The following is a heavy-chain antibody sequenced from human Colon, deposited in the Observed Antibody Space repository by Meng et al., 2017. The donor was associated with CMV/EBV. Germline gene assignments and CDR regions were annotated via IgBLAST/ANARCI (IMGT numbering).Heavy chain of an antibody. V-gene: IGHV4-38-2*02. CDR1: KSFSSNYY. Sequence: ETLSLTCTVSKSFSSNYYWGWIRQPPGKGLEWIGTIYHSGTTYYNPSLKSRVTISVDTSKNQFSLTMNSVTAADTAMYYCARVVTPPYSGTFLSPYYFDYWGQGTLVTVSS. J-gene: IGHJ4*02. D-gene: IGHD1-26*01. CDR3: ARVVTPPYSGTFLSPYYFDY. CDR2: IYHSGTT.